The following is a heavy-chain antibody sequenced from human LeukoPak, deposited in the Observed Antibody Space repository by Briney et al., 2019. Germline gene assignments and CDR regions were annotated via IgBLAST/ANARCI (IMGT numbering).Heavy chain of an antibody. V-gene: IGHV3-23*01. Sequence: GGSLRLSCAASGFTFSSYAMSWVRQAPGKGLEWVSAISGSGGSTYYADSVKGRFTISRDNSKNTLYLQMNSLRAEDTAVYYCAKDSMIGDYYGSSGSDAFDIWGQGTMVTVSS. J-gene: IGHJ3*02. CDR3: AKDSMIGDYYGSSGSDAFDI. CDR1: GFTFSSYA. D-gene: IGHD3-22*01. CDR2: ISGSGGST.